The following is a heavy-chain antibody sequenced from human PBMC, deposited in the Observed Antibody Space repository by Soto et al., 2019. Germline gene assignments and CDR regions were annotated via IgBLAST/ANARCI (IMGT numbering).Heavy chain of an antibody. J-gene: IGHJ4*02. CDR2: ISGGGTTM. V-gene: IGHV3-11*01. Sequence: GGSLRLSCAASGFRFSDHYMTWIRQAPGKGLEWVSKISGGGTTMYYADSVKGRFTVSRDNAKNSLYLQMNSLRAEDTAVYYYAGDPYYYGSAFWGQGALVTVSS. CDR1: GFRFSDHY. CDR3: AGDPYYYGSAF. D-gene: IGHD3-10*01.